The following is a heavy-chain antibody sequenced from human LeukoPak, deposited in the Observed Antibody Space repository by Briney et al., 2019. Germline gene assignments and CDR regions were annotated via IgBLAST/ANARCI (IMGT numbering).Heavy chain of an antibody. J-gene: IGHJ4*02. CDR3: ARGVESYYEFPTYVFDY. CDR1: GYTFTSYG. Sequence: GASVKVSCKASGYTFTSYGISWVRQAPGQGLEWMGWISAYNGNTNYAQKLQGRVTMTTDTSTSTAYMELRSLRSDDTAVYYCARGVESYYEFPTYVFDYWSQGTLVTVSS. D-gene: IGHD1-26*01. CDR2: ISAYNGNT. V-gene: IGHV1-18*01.